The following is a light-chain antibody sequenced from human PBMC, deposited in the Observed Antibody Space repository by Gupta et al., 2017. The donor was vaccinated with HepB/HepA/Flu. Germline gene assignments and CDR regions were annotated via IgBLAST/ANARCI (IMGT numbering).Light chain of an antibody. CDR3: SAHAGSGNYV. Sequence: QSALTQPPSAPGSPGPSVTISCTGTSSDVGGDNYVSWYQQHPGKAPTLLVYEVSKRPPGVPVRFSGSKSGNTASLTVSELQDEDEADYYGSAHAGSGNYVFGTGTQVTVL. CDR2: EVS. CDR1: SSDVGGDNY. V-gene: IGLV2-8*01. J-gene: IGLJ1*01.